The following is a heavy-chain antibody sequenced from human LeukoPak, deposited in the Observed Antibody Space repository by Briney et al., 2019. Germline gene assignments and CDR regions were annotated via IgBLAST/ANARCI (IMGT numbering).Heavy chain of an antibody. Sequence: GESLKISCKGSGYSFTSYCIGWVRQMPGKGLEWMGIIYPGDSDTRYSPSFQGQVTISADKSISTAYLQWSSLKASDTAMYYCARLGTMVRIPLDYYYYGMDVWGQGTTVTVSS. V-gene: IGHV5-51*01. J-gene: IGHJ6*02. CDR3: ARLGTMVRIPLDYYYYGMDV. CDR1: GYSFTSYC. CDR2: IYPGDSDT. D-gene: IGHD3-10*01.